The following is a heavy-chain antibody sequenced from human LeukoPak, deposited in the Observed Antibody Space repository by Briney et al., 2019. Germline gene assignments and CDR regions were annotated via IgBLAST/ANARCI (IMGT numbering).Heavy chain of an antibody. J-gene: IGHJ4*02. CDR3: PGLRLYYFDY. V-gene: IGHV1-2*02. Sequence: ASVNVSFQASRYTFTGYYIHWVRPAPGQGLEWMGWINPNSGGTNYAQKFQGRVTMTSDTSISTAYMELSSLSSDDTAVYYCPGLRLYYFDYWGQGTLVTVSS. D-gene: IGHD5-12*01. CDR2: INPNSGGT. CDR1: RYTFTGYY.